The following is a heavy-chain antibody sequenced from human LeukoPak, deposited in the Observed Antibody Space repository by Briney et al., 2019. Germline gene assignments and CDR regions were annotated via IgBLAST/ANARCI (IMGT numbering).Heavy chain of an antibody. CDR1: GFTIMSYW. J-gene: IGHJ3*02. CDR2: IKPDGSEK. D-gene: IGHD6-6*01. CDR3: ARVYTSSWASDI. Sequence: GGSLRLSCVASGFTIMSYWMNWVRQAPGKGLEWVANIKPDGSEKYYVDSVKGRFTISRDNAKNSLYLQMKSLRAEDTAVYYCARVYTSSWASDIWGQGTMVTVSS. V-gene: IGHV3-7*01.